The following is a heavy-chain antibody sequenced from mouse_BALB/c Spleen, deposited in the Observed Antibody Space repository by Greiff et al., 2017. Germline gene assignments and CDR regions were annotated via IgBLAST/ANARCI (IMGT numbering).Heavy chain of an antibody. CDR3: ARSGDLYWYFDV. Sequence: QVQLQQSGAELVKPGAPVKLSCKASGYTFTSYWMNWVKQRPGRGLEWIGRIDPSDSETHYNQKFKDKATLTVDKSSSTAYIQLSSLTSEDSAVYYCARSGDLYWYFDVWGAGTTVTVSS. J-gene: IGHJ1*01. V-gene: IGHV1-69*02. CDR1: GYTFTSYW. CDR2: IDPSDSET. D-gene: IGHD3-1*01.